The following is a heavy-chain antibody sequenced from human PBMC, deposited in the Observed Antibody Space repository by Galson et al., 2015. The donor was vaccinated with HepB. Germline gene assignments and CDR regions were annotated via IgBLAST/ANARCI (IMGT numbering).Heavy chain of an antibody. CDR1: GFTFSSYA. V-gene: IGHV3-30-3*01. J-gene: IGHJ4*02. D-gene: IGHD6-19*01. Sequence: SLRLSCAASGFTFSSYAMHWVRQAPGKGLEWVAVTSYDGSNKYYADSVKGRFTISRDNSKNTLYLQMNSLRAEDTAVFHCARARGLGSGWPFDYWGQGTLVTVSS. CDR3: ARARGLGSGWPFDY. CDR2: TSYDGSNK.